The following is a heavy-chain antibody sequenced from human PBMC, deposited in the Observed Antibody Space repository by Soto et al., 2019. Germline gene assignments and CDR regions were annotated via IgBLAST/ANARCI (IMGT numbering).Heavy chain of an antibody. CDR2: ISYDGSNK. CDR1: GFTFSSYA. V-gene: IGHV3-30*14. Sequence: QVQLVESGGGVVQPGRSLRLSCAASGFTFSSYAMHWVRQAPGKGLEWVAVISYDGSNKYYADSVKGRFTISRDNSRNTLSLQVNSLSEDDTAVYYCATLSRPSNCGGERGGACDIWGEGTMVTVSS. D-gene: IGHD2-21*01. CDR3: ATLSRPSNCGGERGGACDI. J-gene: IGHJ3*02.